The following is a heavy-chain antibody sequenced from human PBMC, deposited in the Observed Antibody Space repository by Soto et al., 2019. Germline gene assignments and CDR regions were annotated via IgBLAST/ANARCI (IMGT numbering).Heavy chain of an antibody. CDR2: IGATGDA. V-gene: IGHV3-13*04. CDR3: ARGRYSGNSYYFTRDLDYGGNSEDFDI. D-gene: IGHD1-26*01. CDR1: GFTFSRYD. Sequence: PGGSLRLSCAASGFTFSRYDMHWVRQATGKGLEWVSVIGATGDAYYADSVKGRFTISRENAKNSLYLQMNNLRAGDTAVYYCARGRYSGNSYYFTRDLDYGGNSEDFDIWGQGTRVTVSS. J-gene: IGHJ3*02.